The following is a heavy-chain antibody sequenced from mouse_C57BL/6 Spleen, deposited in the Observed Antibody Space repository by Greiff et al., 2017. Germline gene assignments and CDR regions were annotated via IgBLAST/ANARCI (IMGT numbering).Heavy chain of an antibody. CDR1: GFTFSDYG. Sequence: EVQGVESGGGLVKPGGSLKLSCAASGFTFSDYGMHWVRQAPEKGLEWVAYISSGSSTIYYADTVKGRFTISRDNAKNTLFLQMTSLRSEDTAMYYCARDYDSLYYYAMDYWGQGTSVTVSS. D-gene: IGHD2-4*01. J-gene: IGHJ4*01. CDR2: ISSGSSTI. CDR3: ARDYDSLYYYAMDY. V-gene: IGHV5-17*01.